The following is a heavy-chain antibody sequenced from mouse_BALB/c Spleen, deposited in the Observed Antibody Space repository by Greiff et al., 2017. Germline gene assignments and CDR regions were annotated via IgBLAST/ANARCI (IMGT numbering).Heavy chain of an antibody. D-gene: IGHD2-4*01. CDR3: TTFYYDYYFDY. J-gene: IGHJ2*01. CDR1: GFTFSSYW. Sequence: EVNVVESGGGLVQPGGSMKLSCVASGFTFSSYWMSWVRQSPEKGLEWVAEIRLKSDNYATHYAESVKGKFTISRDDSKSRLYLQMNSLRAEDTGIYYCTTFYYDYYFDYWGQGTTLTVSS. CDR2: IRLKSDNYAT. V-gene: IGHV6-6*02.